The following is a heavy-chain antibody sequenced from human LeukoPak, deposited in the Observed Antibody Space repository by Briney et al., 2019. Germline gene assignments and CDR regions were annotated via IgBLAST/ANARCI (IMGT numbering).Heavy chain of an antibody. Sequence: SGTLSLTCTVSGDSISSYYWNWIRQPPGKGLEWIGYGHYSGSTNYNPSLNSRVTFSVDTSKNQFSLKLSSVTAADTAVYYCARGGTTVYSSGYVDYWGQGTLVTVSS. CDR1: GDSISSYY. D-gene: IGHD3-22*01. V-gene: IGHV4-59*01. CDR3: ARGGTTVYSSGYVDY. CDR2: GHYSGST. J-gene: IGHJ4*02.